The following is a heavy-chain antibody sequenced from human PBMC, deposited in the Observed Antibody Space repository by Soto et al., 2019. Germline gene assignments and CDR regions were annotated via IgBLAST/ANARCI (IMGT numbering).Heavy chain of an antibody. D-gene: IGHD3-3*01. J-gene: IGHJ4*02. CDR3: ARVGADAFWSGYYNV. Sequence: GASVKVSCKSSGYTFTGYYMHWVRQAPGQGLEWMGWINPNSGGTNYAQKFQGWVTMTRDTSISTAYMELSRLRAGDTAVYYCARVGADAFWSGYYNVWGQGTLVTVSS. CDR1: GYTFTGYY. CDR2: INPNSGGT. V-gene: IGHV1-2*04.